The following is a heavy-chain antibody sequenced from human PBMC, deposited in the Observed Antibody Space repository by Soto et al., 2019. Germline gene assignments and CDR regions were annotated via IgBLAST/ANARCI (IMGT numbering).Heavy chain of an antibody. J-gene: IGHJ6*03. CDR3: AKDRPVPPLWFGGTEVSGYMDV. Sequence: GGSLRLSCAASGFTFSSYGMHWVRQAPGKGLEWVAVISYDGSNKYYADSVKGRFTISRDNSKNTLYLQMNSLRAEDTAVYYCAKDRPVPPLWFGGTEVSGYMDVWGKGTTVTVSS. D-gene: IGHD3-10*01. CDR1: GFTFSSYG. V-gene: IGHV3-30*18. CDR2: ISYDGSNK.